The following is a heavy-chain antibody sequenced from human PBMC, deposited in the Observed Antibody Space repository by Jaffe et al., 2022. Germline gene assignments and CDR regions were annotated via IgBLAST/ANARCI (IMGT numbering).Heavy chain of an antibody. CDR1: GFTFSSYE. CDR2: ISSSGSTI. Sequence: EVQLVESGGGLVQPGGSLRLSCAASGFTFSSYEMNWVRQAPGKGLEWVSYISSSGSTIYYADSVKGRFTISRDNAKNSLYLQMNSLRAEDTAVYYCARDGWIQLWNFDYWGQGTLVTVSS. V-gene: IGHV3-48*03. J-gene: IGHJ4*02. CDR3: ARDGWIQLWNFDY. D-gene: IGHD5-18*01.